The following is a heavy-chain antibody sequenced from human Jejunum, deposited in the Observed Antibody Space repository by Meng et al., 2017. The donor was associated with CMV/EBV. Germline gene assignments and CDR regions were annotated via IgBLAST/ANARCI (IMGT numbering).Heavy chain of an antibody. J-gene: IGHJ4*02. CDR2: ITGSDGFT. Sequence: EVQLLESGGGLVQPGGSLSLSCAASGFTFSSYAFNWVRQAPGKGLEWVSGITGSDGFTYYADSVKGRFTIARDNSKSTLYLQMNSLRPEDTAIYFCALKKGYSWNYVPFEYWGQGTLVTVAS. CDR1: GFTFSSYA. V-gene: IGHV3-23*01. D-gene: IGHD1-26*01. CDR3: ALKKGYSWNYVPFEY.